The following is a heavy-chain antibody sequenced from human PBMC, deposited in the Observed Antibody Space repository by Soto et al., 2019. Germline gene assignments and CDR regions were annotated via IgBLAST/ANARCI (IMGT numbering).Heavy chain of an antibody. CDR1: GAALNSGNYY. J-gene: IGHJ5*02. CDR3: AGLRIATNNYKWFDP. Sequence: SETLSLTCSVSGAALNSGNYYWSWIRQVPGKGLEWIGHIYVTGAVDYNPSLRDRITISQDTSERHFSLNLWLVTAADTAVYYCAGLRIATNNYKWFDPWGQGTRVTVSS. D-gene: IGHD2-21*01. V-gene: IGHV4-31*03. CDR2: IYVTGAV.